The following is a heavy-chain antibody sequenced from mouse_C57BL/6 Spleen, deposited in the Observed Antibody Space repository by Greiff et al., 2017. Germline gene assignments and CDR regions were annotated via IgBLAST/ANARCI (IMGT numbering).Heavy chain of an antibody. J-gene: IGHJ4*01. Sequence: VQLQQPGAELVKPGASVKMSCKASGYTFTSYWITWVKQRPGQCLEWIGDIYPGSGSTNYNEKFKSKATLTVDTSSSTAYMQLSSLTSEDSAVYYCARVPTTVVATEYAMDYWGQGTSVTVSS. D-gene: IGHD1-1*01. CDR2: IYPGSGST. CDR1: GYTFTSYW. V-gene: IGHV1-55*01. CDR3: ARVPTTVVATEYAMDY.